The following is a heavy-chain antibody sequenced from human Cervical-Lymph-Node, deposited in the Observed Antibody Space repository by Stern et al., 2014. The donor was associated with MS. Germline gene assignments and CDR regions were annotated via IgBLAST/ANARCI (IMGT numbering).Heavy chain of an antibody. CDR1: GGFFTNYV. J-gene: IGHJ6*02. CDR2: IVPIFGTS. Sequence: QVQLVESGAEVKRPGSSLKVSCKASGGFFTNYVINWVRQAPGQGLEWMGGIVPIFGTSDYSQKFQDRVTITADESTSTAYMELSSLRSEDTAIYYCATHRDGYNYYYYYGMDVWGQGTTVTVSS. CDR3: ATHRDGYNYYYYYGMDV. D-gene: IGHD5-24*01. V-gene: IGHV1-69*01.